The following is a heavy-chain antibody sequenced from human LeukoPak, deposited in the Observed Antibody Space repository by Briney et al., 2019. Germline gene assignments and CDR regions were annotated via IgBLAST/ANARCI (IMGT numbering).Heavy chain of an antibody. CDR1: GYTFTSYG. CDR2: ISAYNGNT. D-gene: IGHD3-10*01. CDR3: ARVWHYYGSGSYCLDY. J-gene: IGHJ4*02. Sequence: ASVKVSCKASGYTFTSYGISWVRQAPGQGLEWMGWISAYNGNTNYAQKLQGRVTMTTDTSTSTAYMELRSLRSDDTAVYYCARVWHYYGSGSYCLDYWGQGTLVTVSS. V-gene: IGHV1-18*01.